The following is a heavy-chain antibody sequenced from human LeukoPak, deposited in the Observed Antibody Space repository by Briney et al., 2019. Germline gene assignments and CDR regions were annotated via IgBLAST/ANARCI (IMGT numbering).Heavy chain of an antibody. CDR1: GGTFSSYA. CDR2: IIPIFGTA. CDR3: ARDRGLAARGGLGLDY. D-gene: IGHD6-6*01. V-gene: IGHV1-69*13. Sequence: SVKVSCKASGGTFSSYAISWVRQAPGQGLEWMGGIIPIFGTANYAQKFQGRVTITADESTSTAYMELSSLRSEDTAVYYCARDRGLAARGGLGLDYWGQGTLVTVSS. J-gene: IGHJ4*02.